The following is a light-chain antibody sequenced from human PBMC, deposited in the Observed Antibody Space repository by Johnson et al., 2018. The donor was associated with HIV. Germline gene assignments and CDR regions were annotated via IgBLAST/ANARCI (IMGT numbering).Light chain of an antibody. CDR1: SSNIGNNY. V-gene: IGLV1-51*02. CDR3: GTWDSSLSVG. CDR2: ENN. J-gene: IGLJ1*01. Sequence: QAVLTQPPSVSAAPGQKVTISCSGSSSNIGNNYVSWYQQLPGTAPKLLIYENNKRPSGIPDRFSVSKSGTSATLGITGLQTGDEADYYCGTWDSSLSVGFGTGAKLTVL.